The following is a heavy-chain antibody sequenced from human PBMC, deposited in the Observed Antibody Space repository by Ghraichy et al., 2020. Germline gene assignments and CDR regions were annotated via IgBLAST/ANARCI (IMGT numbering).Heavy chain of an antibody. Sequence: SETLSLTCTVSGASISSGGYYWSWIRQHPGKGLEWIGYIYDSGYTFYNPSLKSRLIMSLDTSKNQFSLKLNSVTAADTAVYYCAREGDIIGHCSGGSCYRAFEMWGQGTMVTVSS. CDR3: AREGDIIGHCSGGSCYRAFEM. CDR1: GASISSGGYY. J-gene: IGHJ3*02. V-gene: IGHV4-31*03. CDR2: IYDSGYT. D-gene: IGHD2-15*01.